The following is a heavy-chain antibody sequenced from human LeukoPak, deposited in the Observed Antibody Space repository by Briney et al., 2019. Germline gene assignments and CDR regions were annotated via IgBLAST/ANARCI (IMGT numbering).Heavy chain of an antibody. D-gene: IGHD6-13*01. CDR1: GFTFSSYS. Sequence: GGSLRLSCAASGFTFSSYSMNWVRQAPGKGLEWVSSISSSSSYIYYADSVKGRFTISRDNAKNSLYLQMNSLRAEDTAVYYCARGTGYSSSWSPSGDYYYYYMDVWGKGTTVTVSS. V-gene: IGHV3-21*01. CDR2: ISSSSSYI. J-gene: IGHJ6*03. CDR3: ARGTGYSSSWSPSGDYYYYYMDV.